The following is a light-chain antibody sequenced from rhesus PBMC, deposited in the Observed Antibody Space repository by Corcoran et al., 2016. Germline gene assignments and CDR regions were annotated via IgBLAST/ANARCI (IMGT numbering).Light chain of an antibody. CDR3: QHSYGTPHS. V-gene: IGKV1-74*01. J-gene: IGKJ2*01. CDR1: ENVNNY. CDR2: AAA. Sequence: DIQMTQSPSSLSASVGDRVTITCRASENVNNYLHWYQQKTGKAPKLLIYAAATLQSGVPSRFSGSGSGTDYTFTISSLQPEDVATYYCQHSYGTPHSFGQGTKVEIK.